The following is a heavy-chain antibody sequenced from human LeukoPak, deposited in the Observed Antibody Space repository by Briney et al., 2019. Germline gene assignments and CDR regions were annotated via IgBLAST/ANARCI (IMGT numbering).Heavy chain of an antibody. CDR3: AKDSSTLTIFGVADFDY. Sequence: PGGSLRLSCAASGFTFSNYGMHWVRQAPGKGLEWVAFIRYDGSTKYYADSVKGRFTISRDSSKNTLFLQMDSLRAEDTAVYYCAKDSSTLTIFGVADFDYWGQGTLVTVSS. D-gene: IGHD3-3*01. J-gene: IGHJ4*02. CDR2: IRYDGSTK. CDR1: GFTFSNYG. V-gene: IGHV3-30*02.